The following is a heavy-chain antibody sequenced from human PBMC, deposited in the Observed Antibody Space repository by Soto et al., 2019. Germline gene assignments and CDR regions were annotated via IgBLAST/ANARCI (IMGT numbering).Heavy chain of an antibody. V-gene: IGHV3-23*01. D-gene: IGHD1-7*01. J-gene: IGHJ4*02. CDR3: APGADRTKVRLG. CDR1: GFTFSSYA. Sequence: GTLLLSCSASGFTFSSYAMSWVRQAPGKGLEWVSTITDSGGTTYYADSVKGRFTISRDNSKNKQYLQMNSLRAEDTAVYYCAPGADRTKVRLGWGQGTLVTVYS. CDR2: ITDSGGTT.